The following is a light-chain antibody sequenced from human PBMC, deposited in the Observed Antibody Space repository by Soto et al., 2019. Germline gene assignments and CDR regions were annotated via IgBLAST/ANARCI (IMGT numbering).Light chain of an antibody. CDR2: NNN. CDR1: SSNIGSNS. V-gene: IGLV1-44*01. CDR3: ATWDDSLNGRVV. J-gene: IGLJ2*01. Sequence: QSVLTQPPSASGTPAQRVTISCSGSSSNIGSNSVHWYQQLPGTAPKLLIYNNNQRPSGVPDRFSGSKSGTSASLAISALQSEDEADYYCATWDDSLNGRVVFGGGTQLTVL.